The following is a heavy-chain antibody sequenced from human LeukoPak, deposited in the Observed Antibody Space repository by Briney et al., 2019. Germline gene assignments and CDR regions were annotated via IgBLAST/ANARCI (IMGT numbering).Heavy chain of an antibody. D-gene: IGHD3-3*01. Sequence: PEASVKVSCTASGYTFTGYYMHWVRQAPGQGLEWMGWINPNSGGTNYAQKFQGRVTMTRDTSISTAYMELSRLRSDDTAVYYCARDYYDFWSGYPYGMDVWGQGTTVTVSS. CDR1: GYTFTGYY. CDR3: ARDYYDFWSGYPYGMDV. CDR2: INPNSGGT. V-gene: IGHV1-2*02. J-gene: IGHJ6*02.